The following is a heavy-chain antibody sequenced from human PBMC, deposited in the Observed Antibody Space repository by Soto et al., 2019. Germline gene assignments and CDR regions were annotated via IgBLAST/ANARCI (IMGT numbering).Heavy chain of an antibody. CDR2: IIPIFGTA. V-gene: IGHV1-69*06. J-gene: IGHJ4*02. Sequence: SVKVSCKASGGTFSSYAISWVRQAPGQGLEWMGGIIPIFGTANYAQKFQGRVTITADKSTSTAYMEVSSLRYEDTAVYYCTRLRAGISPYFDYWGQGTLVTVSS. CDR1: GGTFSSYA. CDR3: TRLRAGISPYFDY.